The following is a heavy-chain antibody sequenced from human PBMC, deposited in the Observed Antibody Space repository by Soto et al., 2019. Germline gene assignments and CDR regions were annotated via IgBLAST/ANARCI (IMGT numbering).Heavy chain of an antibody. CDR3: ARDAQSWYSGEHFDY. Sequence: ASVKVSCKVSGYTLNEVAMHWVRQAPGKGLEWLGGFDPDEAETIYAQHFQGRVTMTEDTSTDTVYMELSSLRSEDTAVYYCARDAQSWYSGEHFDYWGQGTLVTVSS. J-gene: IGHJ4*02. CDR1: GYTLNEVA. V-gene: IGHV1-24*01. D-gene: IGHD2-15*01. CDR2: FDPDEAET.